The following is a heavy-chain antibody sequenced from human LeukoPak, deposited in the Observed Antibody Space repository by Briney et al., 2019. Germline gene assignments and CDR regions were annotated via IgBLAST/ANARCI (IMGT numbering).Heavy chain of an antibody. CDR1: GGTFSSYA. CDR3: ARARVVPAAIRWRYYFDY. D-gene: IGHD2-2*02. J-gene: IGHJ4*02. CDR2: IIPIFGTA. V-gene: IGHV1-69*05. Sequence: GASVKVSCKASGGTFSSYAISWVRQAPGQGLEWMGGIIPIFGTANYAQKFQGRVTMTTDTSTSTAYMELRSPRSDDTAVYYCARARVVPAAIRWRYYFDYWGQGTLVTVSS.